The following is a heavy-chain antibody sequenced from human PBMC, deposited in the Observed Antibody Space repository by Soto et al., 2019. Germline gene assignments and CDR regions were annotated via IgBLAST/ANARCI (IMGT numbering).Heavy chain of an antibody. D-gene: IGHD3-22*01. CDR1: GYTFTDYY. CDR2: INPNSGGT. Sequence: ASVKVSCKASGYTFTDYYMHWVRQAPGQGLEWMGWINPNSGGTNYAQKFQGWVTMTRDTSISTAYMELSSVRSDDTAVYYCARDPPPGHYDSSAYHYRLDFRGQGTT. J-gene: IGHJ6*02. CDR3: ARDPPPGHYDSSAYHYRLDF. V-gene: IGHV1-2*04.